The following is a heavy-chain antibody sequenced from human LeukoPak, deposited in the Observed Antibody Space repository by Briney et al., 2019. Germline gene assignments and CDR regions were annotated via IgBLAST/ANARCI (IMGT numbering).Heavy chain of an antibody. CDR2: IYTSGST. Sequence: SETLSLTCTVSGGSISSYYWSWIRQPAGKGLEWIGRIYTSGSTHYNPSLKSRVTMSVDTSKNQFSLKLSSVTAADTAVYYCARDQYYYDSSGYSYFDYWGQGTLVTVSS. CDR1: GGSISSYY. V-gene: IGHV4-4*07. D-gene: IGHD3-22*01. CDR3: ARDQYYYDSSGYSYFDY. J-gene: IGHJ4*02.